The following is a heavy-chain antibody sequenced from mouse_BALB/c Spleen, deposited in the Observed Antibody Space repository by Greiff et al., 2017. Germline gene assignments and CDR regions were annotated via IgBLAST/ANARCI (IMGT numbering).Heavy chain of an antibody. CDR3: NAGDRKKDY. CDR2: IDPENGDT. V-gene: IGHV14-4*02. J-gene: IGHJ2*01. Sequence: EVKLQQSGAELVRSGASVKLSCTASGFNFKDYYMHWVKQRPEQGLEWIGWIDPENGDTEYAPKFQGKATMTADTSSNTAYLQLSSLTSEDTAVYYCNAGDRKKDYWGQGTTLTVSS. D-gene: IGHD3-2*01. CDR1: GFNFKDYY.